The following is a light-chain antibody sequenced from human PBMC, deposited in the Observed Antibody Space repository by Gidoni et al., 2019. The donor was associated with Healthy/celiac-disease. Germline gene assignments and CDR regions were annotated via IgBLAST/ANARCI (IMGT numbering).Light chain of an antibody. CDR3: QQYYSTLSYT. V-gene: IGKV1-NL1*01. Sequence: DIQMTQSPSSLSASVGDRVTITCRASQGISNSLAWYQQKPGKAPKLLLYAESRLESGVPSRFSGSGSGTDYTLTISSLQPEDFATYYCQQYYSTLSYTFGQGTKLEIK. J-gene: IGKJ2*01. CDR2: AES. CDR1: QGISNS.